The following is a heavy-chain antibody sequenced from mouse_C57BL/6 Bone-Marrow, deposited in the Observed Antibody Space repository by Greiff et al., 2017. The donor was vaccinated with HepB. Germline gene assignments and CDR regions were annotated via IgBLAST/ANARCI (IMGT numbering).Heavy chain of an antibody. Sequence: EVMLVESGAGLVQPGGSLKLSCAASGFTFSDYYMYWVRQTPEKRLEWVAYISNGGGSTYYPDTVKGRFTISRDNAKNTLYLQMSRLKSEDTAMYYCARQGSYAMDDWGKGTSVTVSS. V-gene: IGHV5-12*01. CDR3: ARQGSYAMDD. J-gene: IGHJ4*01. CDR1: GFTFSDYY. CDR2: ISNGGGST.